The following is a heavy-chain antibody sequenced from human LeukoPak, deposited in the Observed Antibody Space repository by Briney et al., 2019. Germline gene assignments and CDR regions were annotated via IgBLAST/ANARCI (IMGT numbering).Heavy chain of an antibody. V-gene: IGHV3-7*04. CDR1: RFTFSNYW. CDR3: ARDRCSSTSCFIDY. Sequence: PGGSLRLSCAVSRFTFSNYWMSWVRQAPGKGLEWVANIKQDGSEKYYVDSVKGRFTIPRDNAKNSLYLQMNSLRAEDRAVYYCARDRCSSTSCFIDYWGQGTLVTVSS. CDR2: IKQDGSEK. D-gene: IGHD2-2*01. J-gene: IGHJ4*02.